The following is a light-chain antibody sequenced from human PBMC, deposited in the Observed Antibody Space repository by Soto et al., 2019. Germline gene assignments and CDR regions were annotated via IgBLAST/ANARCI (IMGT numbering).Light chain of an antibody. V-gene: IGKV3-15*01. Sequence: EIVMTQSPAALSVSPGERATLSCRASQSVTSNLAWYQQKPGQAPRLLIYGASTKAAGVADRFSGSGSGTEFTLTISSLQSEEFAIYFCQQHHTWLLTFGQGTRLEIK. J-gene: IGKJ2*01. CDR1: QSVTSN. CDR3: QQHHTWLLT. CDR2: GAS.